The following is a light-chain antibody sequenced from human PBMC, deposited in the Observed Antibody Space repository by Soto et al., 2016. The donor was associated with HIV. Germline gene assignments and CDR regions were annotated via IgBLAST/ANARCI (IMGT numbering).Light chain of an antibody. J-gene: IGKJ1*01. V-gene: IGKV1-5*03. Sequence: DIQMTQSPSTLSASVGDRVTITCRASQDITTWLAWYQQKPGKPPNLLIYKASNLQNGVPPRFSGSGSGTEFTLSINSLQPDDFATYYCQQLNSYPRTFGQGTKVEIK. CDR2: KAS. CDR1: QDITTW. CDR3: QQLNSYPRT.